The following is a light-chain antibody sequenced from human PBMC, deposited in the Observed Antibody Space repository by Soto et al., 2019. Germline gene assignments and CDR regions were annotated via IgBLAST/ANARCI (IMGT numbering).Light chain of an antibody. CDR1: QSVRSY. V-gene: IGKV3-11*01. CDR3: QQRDRWPLT. CDR2: DTP. J-gene: IGKJ4*01. Sequence: EIVLTQSPATLSLSPGERATLSCRASQSVRSYLVWYQQKPGQAPRLVIYDTPNRATGIPARFSGSGSGTDFTLTISNLEPEDFEVYYCQQRDRWPLTFGGGTKVDIK.